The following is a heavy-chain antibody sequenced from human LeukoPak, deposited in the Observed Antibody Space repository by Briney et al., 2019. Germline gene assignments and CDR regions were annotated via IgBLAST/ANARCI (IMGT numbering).Heavy chain of an antibody. CDR3: ARDTAPLGMDV. V-gene: IGHV3-21*01. J-gene: IGHJ6*02. CDR1: GFTFSSDA. Sequence: GGSLRLSCAASGFTFSSDAMSWVRQAPGKGLEWVSSISSSSSYIYYADSVKGRYTISRDNAKDTLYLRMNSLRAEDTAVYYCARDTAPLGMDVWGQGTTVTVSS. D-gene: IGHD5-18*01. CDR2: ISSSSSYI.